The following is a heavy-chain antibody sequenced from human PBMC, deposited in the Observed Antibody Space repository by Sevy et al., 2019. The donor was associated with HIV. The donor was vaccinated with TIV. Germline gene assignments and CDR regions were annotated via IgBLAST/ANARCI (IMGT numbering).Heavy chain of an antibody. CDR2: INPNSGGT. CDR1: GYTFTGYY. D-gene: IGHD6-19*01. CDR3: ARSRAVAGTFYYYYYMDV. Sequence: ASVKVSCKASGYTFTGYYMHWVRQAPGQGLEWMGCINPNSGGTNYAQKFQGWVTMTRDTSISTAYMELSRLRSDDTAVYYCARSRAVAGTFYYYYYMDVWGKGTTVTVSS. J-gene: IGHJ6*03. V-gene: IGHV1-2*04.